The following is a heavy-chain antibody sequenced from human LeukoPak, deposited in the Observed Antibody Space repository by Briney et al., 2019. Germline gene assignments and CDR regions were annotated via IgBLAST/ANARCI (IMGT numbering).Heavy chain of an antibody. Sequence: GASVKVSCKASGYTFTSYGISWVRQAPGQGLEWMGWISAYNGDTNYAQGLQGRVTMTTDTSTSTAYMELRSLRSDDTAVYYCARDRTYDILTGYYGVQSEMYYFDYWGQGTLVTVSS. CDR1: GYTFTSYG. D-gene: IGHD3-9*01. V-gene: IGHV1-18*01. J-gene: IGHJ4*02. CDR2: ISAYNGDT. CDR3: ARDRTYDILTGYYGVQSEMYYFDY.